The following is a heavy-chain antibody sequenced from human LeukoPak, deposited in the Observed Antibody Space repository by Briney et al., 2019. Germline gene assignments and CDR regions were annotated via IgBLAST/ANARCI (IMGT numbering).Heavy chain of an antibody. CDR2: IYYSGST. D-gene: IGHD3-22*01. J-gene: IGHJ3*02. CDR1: GGSISSYY. V-gene: IGHV4-59*01. CDR3: ARDYYDRNDAFDI. Sequence: SETLSLTCTVSGGSISSYYGSWIRQPPGKGLEWIGYIYYSGSTNYNPSLKSRVTISVDTSKNQFSLKLSSVTAADTAVYYCARDYYDRNDAFDIWGQGTMVTVSS.